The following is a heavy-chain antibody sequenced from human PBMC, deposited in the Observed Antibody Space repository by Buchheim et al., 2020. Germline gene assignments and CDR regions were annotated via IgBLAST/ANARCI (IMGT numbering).Heavy chain of an antibody. V-gene: IGHV3-30-3*01. J-gene: IGHJ6*02. CDR2: ISYDGSNK. CDR3: ARGSQYYGMDV. CDR1: GFTFSSYA. Sequence: QVQLVESGGGVVQPGRSLRLSCAASGFTFSSYAMHWVRQAPGKGLEWVSVISYDGSNKYYADSVKGRFTISRDNSKNTLYLQMNSLGAEDTAVYYCARGSQYYGMDVWGQGTT.